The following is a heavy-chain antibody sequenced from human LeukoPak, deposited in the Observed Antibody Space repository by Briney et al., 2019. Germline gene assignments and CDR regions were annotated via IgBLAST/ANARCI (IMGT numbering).Heavy chain of an antibody. V-gene: IGHV4-4*07. J-gene: IGHJ4*02. CDR1: GVSISSYY. CDR2: IYPGGTT. D-gene: IGHD2-21*01. Sequence: SETLSLTCTVSGVSISSYYWSWLRQPAGKGLEWIGHIYPGGTTSYNPSLKSRVTMSVDTSKNQFSLRLTSVIAADTAVYYCARDLLWWGQGTLVTVSS. CDR3: ARDLLW.